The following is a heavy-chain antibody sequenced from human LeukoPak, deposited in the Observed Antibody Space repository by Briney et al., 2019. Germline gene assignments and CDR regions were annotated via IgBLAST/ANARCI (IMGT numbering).Heavy chain of an antibody. Sequence: GGSLRLSCAASGFTFSSYGMHWVRQAPGKGLEWVAFIRYDGSNKYYADSVKGRFTISRDNSKNTLYLQMNSLGAEDTAVYYCAKDVGSGSYYILYYWGQGTLVTVSS. CDR1: GFTFSSYG. D-gene: IGHD3-10*01. J-gene: IGHJ4*02. V-gene: IGHV3-30*02. CDR3: AKDVGSGSYYILYY. CDR2: IRYDGSNK.